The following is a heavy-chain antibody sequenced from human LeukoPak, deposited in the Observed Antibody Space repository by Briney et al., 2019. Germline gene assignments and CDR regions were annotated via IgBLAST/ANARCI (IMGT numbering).Heavy chain of an antibody. Sequence: GGSLRLSCAASGFTFSSYSMHWVRQAPGKGLEWVTVISSDGNKKYCADSVVGRFTISRDNSKNTLYLDMNSLRADDTAVFYCARGAFSGINYNYFDYWGQGTLVTVSS. CDR2: ISSDGNKK. CDR3: ARGAFSGINYNYFDY. J-gene: IGHJ4*02. V-gene: IGHV3-30-3*01. CDR1: GFTFSSYS. D-gene: IGHD1-26*01.